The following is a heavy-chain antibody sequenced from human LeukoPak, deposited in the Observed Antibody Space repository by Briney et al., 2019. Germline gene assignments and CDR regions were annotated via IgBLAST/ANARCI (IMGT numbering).Heavy chain of an antibody. V-gene: IGHV4-38-2*02. CDR2: IYHSGST. CDR3: ARDATISPSLDY. Sequence: GSLRLSCAASGFTFSDYYMSWIRQPPGKGLEWIGSIYHSGSTYYNPSLKSRVTISVDTSKNQFSLKLSSVTAADTAVYYCARDATISPSLDYWGQGTLVTVSS. J-gene: IGHJ4*02. D-gene: IGHD5-12*01. CDR1: GFTFSDYY.